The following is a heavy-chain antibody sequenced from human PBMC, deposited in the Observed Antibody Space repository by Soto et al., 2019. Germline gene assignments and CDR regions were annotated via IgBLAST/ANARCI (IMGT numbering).Heavy chain of an antibody. J-gene: IGHJ4*02. Sequence: GGSLRLSCAASGFAFIHAWMNWVRQAPGKGLEWVGRIKPKSDGETTEYAAPVKGRFTISRDDSKETLYLQMNSLRTEDSAVHYCVTKEYWDNRHFDFWGQGALVTVSS. CDR1: GFAFIHAW. D-gene: IGHD1-26*01. CDR2: IKPKSDGETT. V-gene: IGHV3-15*01. CDR3: VTKEYWDNRHFDF.